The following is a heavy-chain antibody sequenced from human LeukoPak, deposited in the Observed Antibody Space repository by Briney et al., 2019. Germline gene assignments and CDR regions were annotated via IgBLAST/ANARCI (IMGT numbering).Heavy chain of an antibody. V-gene: IGHV4-39*01. Sequence: SETLSLACTVSGGSISSSSYYWGWIRQPPGKGLEWIGEMNHSGSTHYNPSLKTRVTKSVDTTKNQFNLKLSSVTAADTAVYYCRRLCYYYYYMDVWGKGTTVTISS. CDR2: MNHSGST. CDR3: RRLCYYYYYMDV. J-gene: IGHJ6*03. CDR1: GGSISSSSYY.